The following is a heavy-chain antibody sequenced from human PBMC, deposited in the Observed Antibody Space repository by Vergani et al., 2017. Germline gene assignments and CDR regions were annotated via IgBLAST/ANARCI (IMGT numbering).Heavy chain of an antibody. CDR2: VKQDGSER. J-gene: IGHJ6*03. CDR3: ARDSRFCSSTSCYRDDYMDV. D-gene: IGHD2-2*02. V-gene: IGHV3-7*03. Sequence: VSSVKQDGSERYYVDSVKGRFTISRDNAKNSLYLQMNSLRAEDTALYYCARDSRFCSSTSCYRDDYMDVWGEGTTVTVSS.